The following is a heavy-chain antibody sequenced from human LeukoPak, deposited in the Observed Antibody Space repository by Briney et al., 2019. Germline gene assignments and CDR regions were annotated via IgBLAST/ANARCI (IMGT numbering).Heavy chain of an antibody. D-gene: IGHD5-18*01. CDR3: AARGYMRYYYYMDV. CDR1: GFTFSSSA. J-gene: IGHJ6*03. Sequence: GGSLRLSCAASGFTFSSSAMSWVRQAPGRGLEWVSSISGSGSGGSTYYADSVKGRFTISRDNAKNSLYLQMNSLRAEDTAVYYCAARGYMRYYYYMDVWGKGTTVTISS. V-gene: IGHV3-23*01. CDR2: ISGSGSGGST.